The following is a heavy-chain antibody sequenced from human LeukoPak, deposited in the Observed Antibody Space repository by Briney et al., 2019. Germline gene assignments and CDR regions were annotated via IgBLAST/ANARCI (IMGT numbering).Heavy chain of an antibody. CDR2: IYYSGST. Sequence: SETLSLTCTVSGGSISSGGYYWSWIRQHPGKGLEWIGYIYYSGSTYYNPSLKSRVTISVDTSKNQFSLKLSSVTAADTAVYCCARVPIVEPPDYWGQGTLATVSS. CDR1: GGSISSGGYY. V-gene: IGHV4-31*03. D-gene: IGHD1-14*01. J-gene: IGHJ4*02. CDR3: ARVPIVEPPDY.